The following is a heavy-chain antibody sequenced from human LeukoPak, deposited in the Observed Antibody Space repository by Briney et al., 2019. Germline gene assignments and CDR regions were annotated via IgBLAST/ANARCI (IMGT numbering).Heavy chain of an antibody. CDR3: ARGIAAAGKTASEFDY. Sequence: ASVKVSCKASGHTFTGYYMHWVRQAPGQGLEWMGWINPNSGGTNYAQKFQGRVTMTRDTSISTAYMELSRLRSDDTAVYYCARGIAAAGKTASEFDYWGQGTLVTVSS. V-gene: IGHV1-2*02. CDR1: GHTFTGYY. J-gene: IGHJ4*02. CDR2: INPNSGGT. D-gene: IGHD6-13*01.